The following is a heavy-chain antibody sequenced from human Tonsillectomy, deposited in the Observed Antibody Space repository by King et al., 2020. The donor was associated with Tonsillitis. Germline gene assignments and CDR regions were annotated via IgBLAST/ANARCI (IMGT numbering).Heavy chain of an antibody. J-gene: IGHJ5*02. D-gene: IGHD6-13*01. V-gene: IGHV1-69*01. CDR2: IIPIFGTA. Sequence: VQLVQSGAEVKKPGSSVKVSCKASGGTFSSYAISWVRQAPGQGLEWMGGIIPIFGTANYAQKFQGRVTITADESTSTASMELSSLRSEDTAVYYCARAAYSSSWSPYNWFDPWGQGTLVTVSS. CDR1: GGTFSSYA. CDR3: ARAAYSSSWSPYNWFDP.